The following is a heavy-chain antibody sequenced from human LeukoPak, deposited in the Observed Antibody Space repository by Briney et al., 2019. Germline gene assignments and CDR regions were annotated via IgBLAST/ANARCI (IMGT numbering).Heavy chain of an antibody. CDR3: AKDISGSYGGPFDP. CDR2: ISWNSGSI. J-gene: IGHJ5*02. CDR1: GFTFDDYA. V-gene: IGHV3-9*01. Sequence: GGSLRLSCAASGFTFDDYAMHWVRQAPGKGLEWVSGISWNSGSIGYADSVKGRFTISRDNAKNSLYLQMNSLRAEDTALYYCAKDISGSYGGPFDPWGQGTLVTVSS. D-gene: IGHD1-26*01.